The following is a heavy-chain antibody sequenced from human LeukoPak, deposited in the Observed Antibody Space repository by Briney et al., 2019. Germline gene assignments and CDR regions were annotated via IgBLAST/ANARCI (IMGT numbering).Heavy chain of an antibody. V-gene: IGHV3-23*01. CDR2: ISRNSGDYT. D-gene: IGHD4-17*01. CDR3: SKKGQNEDYGKPD. J-gene: IGHJ4*02. Sequence: GGSLSLSCAASQFTFSSYGMHWVRQAPGKGLECVASISRNSGDYTLYAASVKGRFTISRDNSRSTLYLQMNSLRAEDTAVYYCSKKGQNEDYGKPDWGQGTLVTVSS. CDR1: QFTFSSYG.